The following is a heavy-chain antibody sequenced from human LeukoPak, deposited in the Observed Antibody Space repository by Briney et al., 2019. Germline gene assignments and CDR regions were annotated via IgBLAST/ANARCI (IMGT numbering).Heavy chain of an antibody. Sequence: ASVKVSCKASGYTFTGYYMHWVRQAPGQGLEWMGRINPNSGGTNYAQKFQGRVTMTRDTSISTAYMEPSRLRSDDTAVYYCARTERTYYYDSSGYYYGMDVWGQGTTVTVSS. CDR2: INPNSGGT. V-gene: IGHV1-2*06. D-gene: IGHD3-22*01. J-gene: IGHJ6*02. CDR1: GYTFTGYY. CDR3: ARTERTYYYDSSGYYYGMDV.